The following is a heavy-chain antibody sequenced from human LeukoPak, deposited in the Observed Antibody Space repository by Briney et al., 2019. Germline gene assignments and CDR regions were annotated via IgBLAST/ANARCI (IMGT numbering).Heavy chain of an antibody. CDR3: VGHLPYSNYCNY. V-gene: IGHV4-39*01. J-gene: IGHJ4*02. CDR2: IYYSGST. Sequence: ASETLSLTCTVSGGSISSSSYYWGWIRQPPGKGLEWIASIYYSGSTYYNPSLKSRVTISVDTSRNQFSLKLNSVTAADTAVYYCVGHLPYSNYCNYWGQGTQVTVSS. D-gene: IGHD4-11*01. CDR1: GGSISSSSYY.